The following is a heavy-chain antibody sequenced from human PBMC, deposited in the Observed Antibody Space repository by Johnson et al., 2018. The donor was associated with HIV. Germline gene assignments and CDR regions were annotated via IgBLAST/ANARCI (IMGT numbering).Heavy chain of an antibody. V-gene: IGHV3-30-3*01. CDR1: GFTVSSNY. CDR3: ARDSAYCGGDCHDAFDI. CDR2: ISYDGSNK. J-gene: IGHJ3*02. Sequence: QMQLVESGGGLVQPGGSLRLSCAASGFTVSSNYMSWVRQAPGKGLEWVAVISYDGSNKYYADSVKGRFTISRDNSKNTLYLQMNSLRAEDTAVYYCARDSAYCGGDCHDAFDIWGQGTMVTVSS. D-gene: IGHD2-21*02.